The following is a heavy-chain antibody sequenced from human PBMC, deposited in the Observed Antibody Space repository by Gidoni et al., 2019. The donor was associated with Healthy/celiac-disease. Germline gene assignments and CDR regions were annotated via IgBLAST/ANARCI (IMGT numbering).Heavy chain of an antibody. CDR2: IYYSGST. J-gene: IGHJ6*02. D-gene: IGHD3-3*01. Sequence: QVQLQESGPGLVKPSATLSLTCTVSGGYISSYYWSWIRQPPGKGLEWIGYIYYSGSTNYNPSLKSRVTISVDTSKNQFSLKLSSVTAADTAVYYCARGSRDFWSGYYYYYGMDVWGQGTTVTVSS. CDR1: GGYISSYY. CDR3: ARGSRDFWSGYYYYYGMDV. V-gene: IGHV4-59*01.